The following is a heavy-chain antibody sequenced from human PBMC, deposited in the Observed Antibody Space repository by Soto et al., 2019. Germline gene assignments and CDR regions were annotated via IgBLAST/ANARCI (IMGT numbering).Heavy chain of an antibody. CDR3: ARVAVAGRGYFDY. J-gene: IGHJ4*02. D-gene: IGHD6-19*01. V-gene: IGHV3-53*02. CDR2: IYSGGST. Sequence: EVQLVETGGGLIQPGGSLRLSCAASGFTVSSNYMSWVRQAPGKGLEWVSVIYSGGSTYYADSVKGRFTISRDNSKNTLYLQMNSLRAEDTAVYYCARVAVAGRGYFDYWGQGTLVTVSS. CDR1: GFTVSSNY.